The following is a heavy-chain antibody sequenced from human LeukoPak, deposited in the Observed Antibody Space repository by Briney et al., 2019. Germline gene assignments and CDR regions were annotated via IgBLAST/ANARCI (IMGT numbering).Heavy chain of an antibody. CDR3: AREPARLIAAASGIGDY. J-gene: IGHJ4*02. CDR2: IYSGGST. CDR1: GFTVSSSY. Sequence: GGSLRLSCAASGFTVSSSYMSWVRQAPGKGLEWVSVIYSGGSTYYADSVKGRFTISRDNSKNSLYLQMNSLRAEDTAVYYCAREPARLIAAASGIGDYWGQGTLVTVSS. D-gene: IGHD6-13*01. V-gene: IGHV3-66*02.